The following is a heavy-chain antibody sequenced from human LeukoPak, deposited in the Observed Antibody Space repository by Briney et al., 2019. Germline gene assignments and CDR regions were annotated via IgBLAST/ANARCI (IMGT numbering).Heavy chain of an antibody. J-gene: IGHJ4*02. CDR1: GYTFTGYY. Sequence: ASVKVSCKASGYTFTGYYMHWVRQAPGQGLEWMGWINPNSGGTNYAQKFQGRVTMTRDTSISTAYMELSRLRSDDTAVYYCARERTFTSCYDDWGQGTLVTASS. CDR2: INPNSGGT. V-gene: IGHV1-2*02. CDR3: ARERTFTSCYDD. D-gene: IGHD2-15*01.